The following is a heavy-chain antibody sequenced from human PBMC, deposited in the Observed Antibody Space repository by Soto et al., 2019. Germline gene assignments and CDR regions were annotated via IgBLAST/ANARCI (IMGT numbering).Heavy chain of an antibody. Sequence: PGGSLRLSCAASGFTFSSYSMNWVRQAPGKGLEWVSYISSSSSTIYYADSVKGRFTISRDNAKNSLYLQMNSLRDEDTAVYYCARDSLPPFGVVIISVYYYYGMDVWGQGTTVTVSS. V-gene: IGHV3-48*02. CDR1: GFTFSSYS. J-gene: IGHJ6*02. CDR3: ARDSLPPFGVVIISVYYYYGMDV. D-gene: IGHD3-3*01. CDR2: ISSSSSTI.